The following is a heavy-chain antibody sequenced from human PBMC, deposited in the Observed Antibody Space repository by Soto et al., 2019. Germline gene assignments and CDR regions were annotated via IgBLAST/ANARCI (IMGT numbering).Heavy chain of an antibody. CDR3: ARIVEVRGAPLGGPSYYFDY. CDR1: GYTFTSYG. Sequence: GASVKVSCKASGYTFTSYGISWVRQAPGQGLEWMGWISAYNGNTNYAQKLQGRVTMATDTSTSTAYMELRSLRSDDTAVYYCARIVEVRGAPLGGPSYYFDYWGQGTLVTVSS. CDR2: ISAYNGNT. J-gene: IGHJ4*02. V-gene: IGHV1-18*01. D-gene: IGHD3-10*01.